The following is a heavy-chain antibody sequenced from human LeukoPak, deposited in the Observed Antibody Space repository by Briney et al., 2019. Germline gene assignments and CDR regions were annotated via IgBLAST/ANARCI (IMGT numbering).Heavy chain of an antibody. CDR2: INWNGGST. CDR1: GFTFDDYG. CDR3: AREGQWLNYYYYYMDV. V-gene: IGHV3-20*04. D-gene: IGHD6-19*01. J-gene: IGHJ6*03. Sequence: GGSLRLSCAASGFTFDDYGMSWVRQAPGKGLEWVSGINWNGGSTGYADSVKGRFTISRDNAKNSLYLQMNSLGAEDTALYYCAREGQWLNYYYYYMDVWGKGTTVTVSS.